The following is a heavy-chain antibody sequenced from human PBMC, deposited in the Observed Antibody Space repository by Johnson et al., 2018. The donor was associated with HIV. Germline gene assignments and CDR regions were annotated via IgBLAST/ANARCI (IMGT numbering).Heavy chain of an antibody. CDR2: ISYDGSNK. J-gene: IGHJ3*02. CDR1: GFTFSSYG. CDR3: AKEASGWYHAGDAFDI. D-gene: IGHD6-19*01. Sequence: VQLVESGGVVVQPGRSLRLSCAASGFTFSSYGMHWVRQAPGKGLEWVAVISYDGSNKYYADSVKGRFTISRDNSKNTLYLQMNSLRAEDTAVYYCAKEASGWYHAGDAFDIWGQGTMVTVSS. V-gene: IGHV3-30*18.